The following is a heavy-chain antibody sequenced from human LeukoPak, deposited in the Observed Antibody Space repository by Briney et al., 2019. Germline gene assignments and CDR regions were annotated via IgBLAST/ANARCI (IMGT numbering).Heavy chain of an antibody. CDR2: ISYDGSNK. V-gene: IGHV3-30*18. Sequence: HSGGSLRLSCAASGFTFSSYGMSWVRQAPGKGLEWVAVISYDGSNKYYADSVKGRFTISRDNSKNTLYLQMNSLRAEDRAVYYCAKDRTYYDFWGGYYMDVWGKGTTVTVSS. CDR1: GFTFSSYG. D-gene: IGHD3-3*01. CDR3: AKDRTYYDFWGGYYMDV. J-gene: IGHJ6*03.